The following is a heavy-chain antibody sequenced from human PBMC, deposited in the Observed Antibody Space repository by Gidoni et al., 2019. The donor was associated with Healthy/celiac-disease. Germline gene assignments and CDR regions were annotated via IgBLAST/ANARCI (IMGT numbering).Heavy chain of an antibody. CDR3: AKEGYCSSTSCYRGAFDI. D-gene: IGHD2-2*02. CDR1: GFTFISYA. V-gene: IGHV3-23*01. CDR2: ISGSGGST. J-gene: IGHJ3*02. Sequence: EVQLLESGGGLVQPGGSLRLSCAASGFTFISYAMSWVRQAPGKGLEWVSAISGSGGSTYYADSVKGRFTISRDNSKNTLYLQMNSLRAEDTAVYYCAKEGYCSSTSCYRGAFDIWGQGTMVTVSS.